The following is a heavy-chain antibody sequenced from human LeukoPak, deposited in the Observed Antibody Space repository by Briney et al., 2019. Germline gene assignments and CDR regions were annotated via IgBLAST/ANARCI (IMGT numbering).Heavy chain of an antibody. CDR1: GGSISNSDW. CDR3: ARLRGAAGTPFFDS. D-gene: IGHD6-13*01. V-gene: IGHV4-4*02. Sequence: PSETLSLTCAVSGGSISNSDWWSWVRQPPGKGLEWIGEIYHSGSTNYNPSLKSRLIISVDKSKNQFSLKLSSVTAADTAVYYCARLRGAAGTPFFDSWGQGTPVTVSS. J-gene: IGHJ4*02. CDR2: IYHSGST.